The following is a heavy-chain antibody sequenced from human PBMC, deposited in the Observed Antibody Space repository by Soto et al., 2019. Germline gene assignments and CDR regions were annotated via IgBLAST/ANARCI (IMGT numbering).Heavy chain of an antibody. D-gene: IGHD3-9*01. CDR3: AMDQPYRGWGVYFEN. CDR2: VNDRGDDT. V-gene: IGHV3-23*01. Sequence: GGSLRLSCAASGFTFSNYAMSWVRQAPGKGLEWVSVVNDRGDDTYYANSVKGRFTISRDNSRNTVFLQMNSLRAEDTAVYFCAMDQPYRGWGVYFENWGQGTLVTVSS. CDR1: GFTFSNYA. J-gene: IGHJ4*02.